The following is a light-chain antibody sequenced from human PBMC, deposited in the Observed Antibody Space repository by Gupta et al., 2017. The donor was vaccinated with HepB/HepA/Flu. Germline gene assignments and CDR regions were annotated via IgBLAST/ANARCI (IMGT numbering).Light chain of an antibody. V-gene: IGKV4-1*01. CDR3: QQEDRIPCS. Sequence: DIVMTQSPDYLAVSLGERATINCKSSQSVLFNSNNKNYLAWYQQKPGQPPKLLIYWASTRESGVPDRFSGSGSGTDFTLTISSLQAEDVAVYYCQQEDRIPCSFGLGTKLEIK. J-gene: IGKJ2*04. CDR2: WAS. CDR1: QSVLFNSNNKNY.